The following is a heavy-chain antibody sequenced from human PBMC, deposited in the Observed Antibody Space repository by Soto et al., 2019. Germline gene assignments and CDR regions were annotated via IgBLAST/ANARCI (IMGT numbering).Heavy chain of an antibody. CDR1: CGCINPHY. J-gene: IGHJ4*02. Sequence: PSETRSLTCTVSCGCINPHYWSWIRQPPGKGLEWIGYIYYSGTTTYNPSLKSRVTISVDTSRTQFSLKLRSVTAADTAVYYCARDRYYGGADYWAQPILVTVSS. V-gene: IGHV4-59*11. CDR2: IYYSGTT. D-gene: IGHD3-10*01. CDR3: ARDRYYGGADY.